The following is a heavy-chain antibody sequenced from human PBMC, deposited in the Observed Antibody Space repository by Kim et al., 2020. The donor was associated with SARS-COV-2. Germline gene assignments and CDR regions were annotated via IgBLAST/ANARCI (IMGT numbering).Heavy chain of an antibody. J-gene: IGHJ4*02. V-gene: IGHV5-51*01. CDR3: AASGYYGAGGFTFDY. D-gene: IGHD3-10*01. Sequence: PSFQGQVTISADKSISTAYLQWSSLKATDTAMYYCAASGYYGAGGFTFDYWGQGTLVTVSS.